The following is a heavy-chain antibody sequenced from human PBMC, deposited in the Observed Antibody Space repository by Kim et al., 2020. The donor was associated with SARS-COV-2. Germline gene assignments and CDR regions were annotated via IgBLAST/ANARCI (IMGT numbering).Heavy chain of an antibody. CDR1: GGSISSGGYS. CDR2: IYHSGST. CDR3: ARTSLLWWFDP. J-gene: IGHJ5*02. V-gene: IGHV4-30-2*01. Sequence: SETLSLTCAVSGGSISSGGYSWSWIRQPPGKGLEWIGYIYHSGSTYYNPSLKSRVTISVDRSKNQFSLKLSSVTAADTAVYYCARTSLLWWFDPWGQGTLVTVSS. D-gene: IGHD3-10*01.